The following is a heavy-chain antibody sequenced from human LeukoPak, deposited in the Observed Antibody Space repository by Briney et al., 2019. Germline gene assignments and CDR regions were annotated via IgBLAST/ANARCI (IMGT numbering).Heavy chain of an antibody. Sequence: GASVKVSCKASGYTFIRYGISWVRQAPGQGLEWMGWISAYNGNTNYALKLQGRVTMTTDTSTTTAYMELRTLRSDDTAVYYCARDGSHTSGYYDYYYGMDVWGQGTSVTVSS. J-gene: IGHJ6*02. CDR2: ISAYNGNT. CDR1: GYTFIRYG. D-gene: IGHD3-22*01. V-gene: IGHV1-18*01. CDR3: ARDGSHTSGYYDYYYGMDV.